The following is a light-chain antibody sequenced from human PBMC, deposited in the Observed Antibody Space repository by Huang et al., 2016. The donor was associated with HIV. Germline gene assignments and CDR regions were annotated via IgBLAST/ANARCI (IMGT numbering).Light chain of an antibody. J-gene: IGKJ2*01. CDR1: QRVNSN. CDR3: QHYNNWPWYT. CDR2: GAS. Sequence: EIVMTQSPATLSVSPGERATLSCRASQRVNSNLAWYQQKPGQAPRLLIYGASSRATGVPARFTGTGSGTVFTLTISSLQSEDFAVYYCQHYNNWPWYTFGQGTKVEIK. V-gene: IGKV3-15*01.